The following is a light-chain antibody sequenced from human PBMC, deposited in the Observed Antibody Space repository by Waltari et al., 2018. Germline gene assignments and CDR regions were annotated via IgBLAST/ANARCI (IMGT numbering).Light chain of an antibody. V-gene: IGKV3-11*01. CDR2: DAS. CDR1: QSVSSY. CDR3: QHYDNSPRMYT. Sequence: EIVLTQSPATLSLSPGERATLSCRASQSVSSYLAWYQQKPGQAPRLLIYDASNRATGIPARFSGSGSGTDFTLTISSLEPEDFAVYYCQHYDNSPRMYTFGQGTKLEIK. J-gene: IGKJ2*01.